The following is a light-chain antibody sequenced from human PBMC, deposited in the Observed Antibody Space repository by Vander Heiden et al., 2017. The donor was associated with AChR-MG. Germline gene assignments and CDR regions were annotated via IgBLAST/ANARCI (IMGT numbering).Light chain of an antibody. Sequence: DIQMTQSPSSLSASVGDRVTITCRASQSISSKLNWYQRKPEKAPKLLVSGASSLQSGVPSRFSGSGSGTDFTLSISSLQPEDFAAYYCQQSHTLPYTFGQGTKLEIK. CDR3: QQSHTLPYT. CDR1: QSISSK. V-gene: IGKV1-39*01. J-gene: IGKJ2*01. CDR2: GAS.